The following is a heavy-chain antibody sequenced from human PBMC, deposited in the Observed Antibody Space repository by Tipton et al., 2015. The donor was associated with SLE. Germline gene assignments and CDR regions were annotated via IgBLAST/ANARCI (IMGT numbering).Heavy chain of an antibody. CDR3: AKDRTYFDLLTANALLY. J-gene: IGHJ4*02. CDR2: ILYDGSNK. V-gene: IGHV3-30*18. CDR1: GFTFSTSG. D-gene: IGHD3-9*01. Sequence: SLRLSCEASGFTFSTSGMNWVRQSPGKGLEWVAIILYDGSNKHYADSVQGRFIISRDNSKNTLYLQMNNLRPEDTAVYFCAKDRTYFDLLTANALLYWGQGSLVTVSS.